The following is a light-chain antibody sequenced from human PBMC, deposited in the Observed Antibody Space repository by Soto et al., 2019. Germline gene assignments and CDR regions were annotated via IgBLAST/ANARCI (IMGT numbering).Light chain of an antibody. Sequence: QSALTQPASVSGSPGQSIAISCTGTSSDVGGYNYVSWYQQHPGRAPKLIIYEVSNRPSGVSDRFSGSKSGNTASLTISGLQPEDEADYYCSSYTSGTTPIYGGGTKVTVL. CDR1: SSDVGGYNY. CDR2: EVS. J-gene: IGLJ2*01. V-gene: IGLV2-14*01. CDR3: SSYTSGTTPI.